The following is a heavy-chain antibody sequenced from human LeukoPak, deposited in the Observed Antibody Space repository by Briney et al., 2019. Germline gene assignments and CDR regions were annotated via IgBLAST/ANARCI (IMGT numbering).Heavy chain of an antibody. CDR3: ARDYYDSSGYYPFDY. Sequence: SETLSLTCTVSGGSISSYYWSWIRQPAGKGLEWIGRIYTSGSTNYNPSLKSRVTTSVDTSKNQFSLKLSSVTAADTAVYYCARDYYDSSGYYPFDYWGQGTLVTVSS. D-gene: IGHD3-22*01. J-gene: IGHJ4*02. CDR2: IYTSGST. CDR1: GGSISSYY. V-gene: IGHV4-4*07.